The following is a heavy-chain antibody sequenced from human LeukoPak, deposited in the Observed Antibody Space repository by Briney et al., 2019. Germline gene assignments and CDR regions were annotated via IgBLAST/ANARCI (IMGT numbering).Heavy chain of an antibody. Sequence: ILLGGSLRLSCAASGFTVSSSYMTWVRPAPGKGLEWVSVIYSGDSTYYADSVKGRFTISRDNSKNTLYLQMNSLRAEDTAVYYCARGLNYYDWEFPDLFDIWGQGTMVTVSS. CDR1: GFTVSSSY. V-gene: IGHV3-53*01. D-gene: IGHD3-22*01. CDR2: IYSGDST. J-gene: IGHJ3*02. CDR3: ARGLNYYDWEFPDLFDI.